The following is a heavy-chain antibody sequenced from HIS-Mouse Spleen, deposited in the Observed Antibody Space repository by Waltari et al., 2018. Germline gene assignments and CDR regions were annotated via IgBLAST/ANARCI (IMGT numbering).Heavy chain of an antibody. V-gene: IGHV4-39*07. CDR2: IYYSGGT. CDR3: ATSPEAYCGGDCSYFDY. D-gene: IGHD2-21*02. J-gene: IGHJ4*02. CDR1: GGSISSSSYY. Sequence: QLQLQESGPGLVKPSETLSLTCTVSGGSISSSSYYWGWIRQPPGKGLEWIGSIYYSGGTYYNPSLKSRVTISVDTSKNQFSLKLSSVTAADTAVYYCATSPEAYCGGDCSYFDYWGQGTLVTVSS.